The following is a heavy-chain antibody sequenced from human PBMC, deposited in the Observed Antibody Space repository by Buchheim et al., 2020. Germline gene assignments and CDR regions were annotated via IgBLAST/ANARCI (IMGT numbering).Heavy chain of an antibody. J-gene: IGHJ4*02. CDR3: AKDRNYFDY. Sequence: QVQLVESGGGVVQPGRSLRLSCAASGFTFSSYGMHWVRQAPGKGLEWVAFIRYDGSNKYYADSVKGRFIISRDNSKNPLYLQMNSLRAEDTAVYYCAKDRNYFDYWGQGTL. CDR1: GFTFSSYG. CDR2: IRYDGSNK. V-gene: IGHV3-30*02.